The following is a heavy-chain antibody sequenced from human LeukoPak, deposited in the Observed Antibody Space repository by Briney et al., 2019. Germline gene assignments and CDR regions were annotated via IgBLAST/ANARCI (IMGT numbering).Heavy chain of an antibody. Sequence: GGSLRLSCAASGFTFSSSSMNWVRQAPGKGLEWVSSISSSSSYIYYADSVKGRFTISRDNAKNSLYLQMNSLRAEDTAVYYCARDRYCSGGSCREGWFDPWGQGTLVTVSS. CDR2: ISSSSSYI. CDR3: ARDRYCSGGSCREGWFDP. J-gene: IGHJ5*02. V-gene: IGHV3-21*01. CDR1: GFTFSSSS. D-gene: IGHD2-15*01.